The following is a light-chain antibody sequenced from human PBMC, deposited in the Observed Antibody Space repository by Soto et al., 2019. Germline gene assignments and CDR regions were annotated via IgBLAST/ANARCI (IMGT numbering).Light chain of an antibody. CDR2: GAS. CDR3: QQYGSSPYT. CDR1: QSVSTSS. J-gene: IGKJ2*01. Sequence: EIVLTQSPGTLSLSPGERATLSCRASQSVSTSSLAWYQQKPGQAPRLLISGASNRATGIPDRVSASGSGADFTLSISRLEPEDFAMYYCQQYGSSPYTFGQGTKLAIK. V-gene: IGKV3-20*01.